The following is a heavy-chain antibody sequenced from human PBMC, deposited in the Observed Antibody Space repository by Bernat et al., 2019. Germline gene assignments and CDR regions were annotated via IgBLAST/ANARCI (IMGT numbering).Heavy chain of an antibody. V-gene: IGHV3-23*01. CDR1: GFTFSGYA. D-gene: IGHD1-14*01. Sequence: EVQLLESGGGLVQPGGSLRLSCAASGFTFSGYAMTWVRQGPGKGLEWVSLISGSGGSTYYADSVKGRFTISRDNSKNALYLQMNSLRAEDTALYYCENGRGVYGGMDYWGQGTLVTVSS. CDR3: ENGRGVYGGMDY. CDR2: ISGSGGST. J-gene: IGHJ4*02.